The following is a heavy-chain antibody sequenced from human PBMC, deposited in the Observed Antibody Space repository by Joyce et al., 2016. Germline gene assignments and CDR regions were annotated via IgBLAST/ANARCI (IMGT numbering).Heavy chain of an antibody. CDR1: GFSLSTRGVG. CDR2: IDWDVDK. V-gene: IGHV2-5*02. D-gene: IGHD5-12*01. J-gene: IGHJ4*02. Sequence: QITLKESGPTLVKPTQTLTLTCAFSGFSLSTRGVGVGWIRQPPGKALEWLALIDWDVDKRYSPSLKSRLTITKDTSRNQVVLKMTNMDPVDTATYYCAHRPNSGYDPSAFDFWGQGTLVTVSS. CDR3: AHRPNSGYDPSAFDF.